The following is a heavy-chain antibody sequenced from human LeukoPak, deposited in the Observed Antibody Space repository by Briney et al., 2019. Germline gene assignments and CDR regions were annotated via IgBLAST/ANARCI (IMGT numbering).Heavy chain of an antibody. Sequence: QPGGSLRLSCAASGFTFSSYAMSWVRQAPGKGLEWVSAISGSGGSTYYADSVKGRFTISRDNSKNTLYLQMNSLRAEDTAVYYCAKQYYYDSSPAWLGYFQHWGQGTLVTVSS. V-gene: IGHV3-23*01. CDR1: GFTFSSYA. CDR2: ISGSGGST. D-gene: IGHD3-22*01. CDR3: AKQYYYDSSPAWLGYFQH. J-gene: IGHJ1*01.